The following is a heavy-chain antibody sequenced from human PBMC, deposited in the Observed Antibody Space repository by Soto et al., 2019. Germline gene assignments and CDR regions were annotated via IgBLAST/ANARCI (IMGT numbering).Heavy chain of an antibody. CDR3: ARRGSSSNSNYYYYGMDV. CDR1: GGTFSSYA. CDR2: IIPIFGTA. Sequence: SVKVSCKASGGTFSSYAISWVRQAPGQGLEWMGGIIPIFGTANYAQKFQGRVTITADESTSTAYMELSSLRSEDTAVYYCARRGSSSNSNYYYYGMDVWGQGTTVTVSS. V-gene: IGHV1-69*13. J-gene: IGHJ6*02. D-gene: IGHD6-6*01.